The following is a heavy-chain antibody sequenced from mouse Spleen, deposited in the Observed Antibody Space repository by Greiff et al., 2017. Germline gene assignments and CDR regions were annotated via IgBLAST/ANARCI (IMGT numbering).Heavy chain of an antibody. V-gene: IGHV1-64*01. CDR1: GYTFTSYW. D-gene: IGHD2-5*01. CDR3: ARSESNYGFAY. J-gene: IGHJ3*01. Sequence: QVHVKQPGAELVKPGASVKLSCKASGYTFTSYWMHWVKQRPGQGLEWIGMIHPNSGSTNYNEKFKSKATLTVDKSSSTAYMQLSSLTSEDSAVYYCARSESNYGFAYWGQGTLVTVSA. CDR2: IHPNSGST.